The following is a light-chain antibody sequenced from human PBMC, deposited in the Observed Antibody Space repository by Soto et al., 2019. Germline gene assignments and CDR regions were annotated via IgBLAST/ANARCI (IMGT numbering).Light chain of an antibody. V-gene: IGKV3-20*01. CDR2: GAS. J-gene: IGKJ3*01. Sequence: EIVLTQSPGTLSLSPGERVTLSCRASQSLSSSYLAWYQQKPGQAPRLLIYGASSRATGIPNRFRGSGSGTDFPLTISRLEPEDFAVYYVLQYDNSWFTFGPWTKVDSK. CDR3: LQYDNSWFT. CDR1: QSLSSSY.